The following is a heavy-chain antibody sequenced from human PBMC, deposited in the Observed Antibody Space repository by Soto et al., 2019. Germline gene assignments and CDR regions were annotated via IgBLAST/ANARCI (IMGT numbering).Heavy chain of an antibody. CDR3: ARDSGSYQPFDY. CDR1: GFTFSSYA. CDR2: ISYDGSNK. D-gene: IGHD1-26*01. Sequence: GGSLRLSCAASGFTFSSYAMHWVRQAPGKGLEWVAAISYDGSNKYYADSVKGRFTISRDNSKNTLYLQMNSLRAEDTAVYYCARDSGSYQPFDYWGQGTLVTVSS. J-gene: IGHJ4*02. V-gene: IGHV3-30-3*01.